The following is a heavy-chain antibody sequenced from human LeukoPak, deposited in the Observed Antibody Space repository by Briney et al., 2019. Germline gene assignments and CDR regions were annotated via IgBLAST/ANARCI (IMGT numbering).Heavy chain of an antibody. CDR3: AKVDSSGYYGFDY. Sequence: GESLRLSCAASGFTFSSYAMSWVRQAPGKGLEWVSAISGSGGSTYYADSVKGRFTISRDNSKNTLYLQMNSLRAEDTAVYYCAKVDSSGYYGFDYWGQGTLVTVSS. V-gene: IGHV3-23*01. J-gene: IGHJ4*02. CDR1: GFTFSSYA. D-gene: IGHD3-22*01. CDR2: ISGSGGST.